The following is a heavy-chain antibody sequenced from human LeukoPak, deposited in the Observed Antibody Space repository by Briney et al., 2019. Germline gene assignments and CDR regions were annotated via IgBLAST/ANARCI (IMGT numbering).Heavy chain of an antibody. Sequence: ASVKVSCKASGYTFTGYYMHWVRQAPGQGLEWMGWINPNSGGTNYAQKLQGRVTMTTDTSTSTAYMELRSLRSDDTAVYYCARVRYYDSSGYDGPEDAFDIWGQGTMVTVSS. D-gene: IGHD3-22*01. CDR2: INPNSGGT. V-gene: IGHV1-2*02. CDR3: ARVRYYDSSGYDGPEDAFDI. J-gene: IGHJ3*02. CDR1: GYTFTGYY.